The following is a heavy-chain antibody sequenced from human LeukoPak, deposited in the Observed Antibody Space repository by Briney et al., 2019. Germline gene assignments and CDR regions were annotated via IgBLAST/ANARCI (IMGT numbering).Heavy chain of an antibody. CDR3: AKHDPRRVVITNWFDP. CDR2: ISGSGGIT. J-gene: IGHJ5*02. Sequence: GGSLRLSCAASGFTFSAYAISWVRQAPEKGLEWVSAISGSGGITYYADSVKGRFTISRGNSKNTLYLQMNSLRAEDTAVYYCAKHDPRRVVITNWFDPWGQGTLVTVSS. D-gene: IGHD3-22*01. CDR1: GFTFSAYA. V-gene: IGHV3-23*01.